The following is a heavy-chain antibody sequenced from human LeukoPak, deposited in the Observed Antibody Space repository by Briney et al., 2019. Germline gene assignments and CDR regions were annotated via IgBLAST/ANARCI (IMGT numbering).Heavy chain of an antibody. CDR3: ARDRGVGCGGDCYSRWFDP. CDR1: GYRFTGYY. Sequence: ASVKVSCKTSGYRFTGYYMHWVRQAPGQGLEWMGWINPNSGGTNYAQKFQGRVTMTRDTSISTAYMELSRLRSDDTAVYYCARDRGVGCGGDCYSRWFDPWGQGTLVTVSS. V-gene: IGHV1-2*02. CDR2: INPNSGGT. J-gene: IGHJ5*02. D-gene: IGHD2-21*02.